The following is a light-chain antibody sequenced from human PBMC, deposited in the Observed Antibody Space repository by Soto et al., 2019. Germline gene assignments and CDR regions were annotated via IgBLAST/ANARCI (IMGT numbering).Light chain of an antibody. CDR3: QHYNSYSEA. Sequence: MTQSPLSLPVTPGEPASISCRASQSISSYLNWYQQIPGKAPKLLIYKASTLKSGVPSRFSGSGSGTEFTLTISSLQPDDFATYYCQHYNSYSEAFGQGTKVDIK. CDR2: KAS. J-gene: IGKJ1*01. V-gene: IGKV1-5*03. CDR1: QSISSY.